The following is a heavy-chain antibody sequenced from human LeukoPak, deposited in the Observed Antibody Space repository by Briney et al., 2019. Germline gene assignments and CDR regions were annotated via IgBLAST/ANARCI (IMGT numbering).Heavy chain of an antibody. Sequence: PSETLSLTCTVSGGSISSGGYYWSWIRQHPGKGLEWIGYIYYSGSTYYNPSLKSRVTISVDTSKNQFSLKLSSVIAADTAVYYCARDSPCGGDCYTFDYWGQGTLVTVSS. J-gene: IGHJ4*02. CDR1: GGSISSGGYY. V-gene: IGHV4-31*03. D-gene: IGHD2-21*02. CDR3: ARDSPCGGDCYTFDY. CDR2: IYYSGST.